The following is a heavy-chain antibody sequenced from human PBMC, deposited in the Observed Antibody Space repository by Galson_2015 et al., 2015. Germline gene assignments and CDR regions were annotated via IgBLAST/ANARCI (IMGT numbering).Heavy chain of an antibody. CDR2: ISSSSSTI. Sequence: SLRLSCAASGFTFSSYGMHWVRQAPGKGLEWVSYISSSSSTIYYADSVKGRFTISRDNAKNSLYLQMNSLRDEDTAVYYCARGRGSSWYGDYYYGMDVWGQGTTVTVSS. V-gene: IGHV3-48*02. CDR3: ARGRGSSWYGDYYYGMDV. CDR1: GFTFSSYG. D-gene: IGHD6-13*01. J-gene: IGHJ6*02.